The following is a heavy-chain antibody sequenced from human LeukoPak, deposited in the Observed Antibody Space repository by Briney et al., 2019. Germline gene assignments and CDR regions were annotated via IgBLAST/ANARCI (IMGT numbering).Heavy chain of an antibody. J-gene: IGHJ4*02. V-gene: IGHV1-69*02. CDR1: GGTFSSYT. D-gene: IGHD1-26*01. CDR2: IIPMLGIA. CDR3: ARNSGSYYALDC. Sequence: SVKVSCKASGGTFSSYTITWVRQAPGQGLEWMGRIIPMLGIANYAQKFQGRVTITADKSTSTAYMELNSLRSEDTAEYYCARNSGSYYALDCWGQGTLVTVSS.